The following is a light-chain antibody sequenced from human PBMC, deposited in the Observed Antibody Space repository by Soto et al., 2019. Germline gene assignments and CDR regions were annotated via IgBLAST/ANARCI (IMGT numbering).Light chain of an antibody. Sequence: QSALTQPASVSGSPGQSIAISCTGTSSDVGGYNYVSWYQQHPGKAPKLLIYDVSNRPSGVSYRFSGSKSGNTASLTISGLQAEDEADYYCSSYTSSRAYVVFGGGTKLTVL. J-gene: IGLJ2*01. CDR1: SSDVGGYNY. CDR3: SSYTSSRAYVV. V-gene: IGLV2-14*03. CDR2: DVS.